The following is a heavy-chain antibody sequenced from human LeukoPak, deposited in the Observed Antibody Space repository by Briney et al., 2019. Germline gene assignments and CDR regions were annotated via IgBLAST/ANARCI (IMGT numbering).Heavy chain of an antibody. D-gene: IGHD5-12*01. CDR1: GGTFSSYA. V-gene: IGHV1-69*13. CDR3: ARAGYSGYDLEGGYFDY. Sequence: SVKISCKASGGTFSSYAISWVRQAPGQGLEWMGGIIPIFGTANYAQKFQGRVTITADESTSTAYMELGSLRSEDTAVYYCARAGYSGYDLEGGYFDYWGQGTLVTVSS. CDR2: IIPIFGTA. J-gene: IGHJ4*02.